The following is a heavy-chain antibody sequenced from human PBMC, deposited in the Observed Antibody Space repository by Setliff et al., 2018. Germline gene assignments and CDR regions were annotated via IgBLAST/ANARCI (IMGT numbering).Heavy chain of an antibody. CDR1: GLSLSSTTYY. CDR2: VYFSGYT. D-gene: IGHD3-10*01. CDR3: ARVDFTMLQGVLGQ. J-gene: IGHJ1*01. Sequence: LSLTCTVSGLSLSSTTYYWAWVRQPPGKGLEWLGSVYFSGYTYYNPSLSGRVTISIDTSKNQFSLRLTSVTAADTAVYYCARVDFTMLQGVLGQWGQGTLVTVSS. V-gene: IGHV4-39*07.